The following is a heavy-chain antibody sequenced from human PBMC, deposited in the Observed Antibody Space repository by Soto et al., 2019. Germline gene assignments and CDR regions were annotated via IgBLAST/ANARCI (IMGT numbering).Heavy chain of an antibody. J-gene: IGHJ4*02. Sequence: GAPVKVCCKSSGDTLYISGITWLRQATGQGLEWMGWMNANSGDTGYAQKFQGRVTLTRNTSINTAYIELSSLTSDDTAVYYCATSGGGWYLYWGQGTLVTVPS. D-gene: IGHD6-19*01. V-gene: IGHV1-8*02. CDR2: MNANSGDT. CDR1: GDTLYISG. CDR3: ATSGGGWYLY.